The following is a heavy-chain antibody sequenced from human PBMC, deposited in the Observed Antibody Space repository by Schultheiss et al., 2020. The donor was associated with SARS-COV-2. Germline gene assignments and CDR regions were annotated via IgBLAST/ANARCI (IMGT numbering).Heavy chain of an antibody. V-gene: IGHV1-46*01. D-gene: IGHD1-26*01. CDR3: ARVQSGSYLLDY. CDR1: GYSFTSYY. Sequence: ASVKVSCKASGYSFTSYYIHWVRQAPGQGLEWMGIISPTGGTTRYAQKIQGRVSMTRDTSTSTVYMELSSLRSEDTAVYYCARVQSGSYLLDYWGQGTLVTVSS. CDR2: ISPTGGTT. J-gene: IGHJ4*02.